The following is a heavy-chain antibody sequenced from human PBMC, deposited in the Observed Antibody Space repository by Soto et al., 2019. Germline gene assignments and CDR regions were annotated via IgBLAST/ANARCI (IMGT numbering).Heavy chain of an antibody. J-gene: IGHJ4*02. CDR2: ISYDGSNE. V-gene: IGHV3-30*18. D-gene: IGHD3-22*01. Sequence: GGSLRLSFAASGFTFSSYGLHWVREAPGKGLEWVAVISYDGSNEHSADSVKGRFTISRDNSKNTLYLQMNSLRDEDTAVYYCAKDSYYHDTSGYYTFDSWGQGP. CDR1: GFTFSSYG. CDR3: AKDSYYHDTSGYYTFDS.